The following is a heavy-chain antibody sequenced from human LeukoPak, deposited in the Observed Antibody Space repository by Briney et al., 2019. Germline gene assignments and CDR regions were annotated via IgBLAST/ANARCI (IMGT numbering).Heavy chain of an antibody. CDR3: AKSPRWGDLDY. CDR1: GFTFSNYA. V-gene: IGHV3-23*01. CDR2: IGGSGGST. J-gene: IGHJ4*02. D-gene: IGHD5-24*01. Sequence: PGGSLRLSCAASGFTFSNYAMNWVRQAPGKGLEWVSAIGGSGGSTYYADSVKGRFTISRDNSKNTLYLQMDSLRAEDTAVYYCAKSPRWGDLDYCGQGTLVTVSS.